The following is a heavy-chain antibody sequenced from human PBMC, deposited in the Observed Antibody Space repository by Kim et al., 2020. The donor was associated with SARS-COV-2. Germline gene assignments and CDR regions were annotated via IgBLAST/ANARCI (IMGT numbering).Heavy chain of an antibody. CDR3: VKYYYYDSSGYYYTDY. CDR2: ISSNGGST. J-gene: IGHJ4*02. V-gene: IGHV3-64D*09. Sequence: GGSLRLSCSASGFTFSSYAMHWVRQAPGKGLEYVSAISSNGGSTYYADSVKGRFTISRDNSKNTLYLQMSSLRAEDTAVYYCVKYYYYDSSGYYYTDYWGQGTLVTVSS. CDR1: GFTFSSYA. D-gene: IGHD3-22*01.